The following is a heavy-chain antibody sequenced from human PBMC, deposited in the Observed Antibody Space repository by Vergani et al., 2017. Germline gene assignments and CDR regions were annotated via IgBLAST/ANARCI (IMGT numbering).Heavy chain of an antibody. V-gene: IGHV3-74*03. Sequence: DVHLAESGGGFFQPGGSLRLSCSASGFSFNSYWMHWVRQVPGKGLLWVSRIKSDGSITAYADSVKGRFTISRDNAQNTLYLQMNSLRAEDTAVYYCAGAYCSSTSCHPYYYGMDVWGQGTTVTVSS. CDR1: GFSFNSYW. D-gene: IGHD2-2*01. J-gene: IGHJ6*02. CDR2: IKSDGSIT. CDR3: AGAYCSSTSCHPYYYGMDV.